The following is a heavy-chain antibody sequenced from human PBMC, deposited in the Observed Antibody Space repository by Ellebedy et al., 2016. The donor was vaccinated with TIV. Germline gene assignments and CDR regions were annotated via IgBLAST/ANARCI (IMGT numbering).Heavy chain of an antibody. D-gene: IGHD6-25*01. CDR2: LYYSGST. J-gene: IGHJ3*02. CDR3: ATSAAIDAFDI. Sequence: SETLSLXXSVSGGSVIRNGQYCTWVRQPPGRGLEWIGGLYYSGSTWYNPSLKSRVTISVDTSKNLFSLRLRSVTAADTAVYYCATSAAIDAFDIWGQGTMVTVSS. CDR1: GGSVIRNGQY. V-gene: IGHV4-39*02.